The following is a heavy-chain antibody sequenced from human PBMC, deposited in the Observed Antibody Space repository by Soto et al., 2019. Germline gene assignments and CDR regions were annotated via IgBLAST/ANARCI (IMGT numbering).Heavy chain of an antibody. Sequence: PSETLSLTCAVYGGSFSGYYWSWIRQPPGKGPEWIGEINHSGSTNYNPSLKSRVTISVDTSKNQFSLKLSSVTAADTAVYYCATAGIDYAILTAYYLGGYYFDYSGQGTLVTVSS. D-gene: IGHD3-9*01. J-gene: IGHJ4*02. CDR2: INHSGST. CDR1: GGSFSGYY. CDR3: ATAGIDYAILTAYYLGGYYFDY. V-gene: IGHV4-34*01.